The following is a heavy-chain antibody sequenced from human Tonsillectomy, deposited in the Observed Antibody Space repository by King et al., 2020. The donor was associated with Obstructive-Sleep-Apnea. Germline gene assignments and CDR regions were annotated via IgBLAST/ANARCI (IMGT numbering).Heavy chain of an antibody. J-gene: IGHJ4*02. CDR2: IYTSGST. CDR1: GGSISSYF. Sequence: VQLQESGPGLVKPSETLSLMCTVSGGSISSYFWTWIRQPAGKGLELIGRIYTSGSTNYNPSLNSRVTMSVDMSKNQFSLKLGSVTAADTAVYYCAREGSGSRPFDYWGQGTLVTVSS. D-gene: IGHD3-10*01. V-gene: IGHV4-4*07. CDR3: AREGSGSRPFDY.